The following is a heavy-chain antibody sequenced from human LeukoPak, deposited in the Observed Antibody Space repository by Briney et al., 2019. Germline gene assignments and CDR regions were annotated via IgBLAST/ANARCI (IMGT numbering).Heavy chain of an antibody. J-gene: IGHJ4*02. CDR3: ARAFSGFGTIDY. V-gene: IGHV5-51*01. CDR1: GYSFTSFW. D-gene: IGHD5-12*01. Sequence: PGESLKISCKGSGYSFTSFWIAWVRQMPGKGLEWMGFIYPGNSDTRYSPSFQGQVTISADKSISTAYLQWSSLKASDTAMYYCARAFSGFGTIDYWGQGTLVTVSS. CDR2: IYPGNSDT.